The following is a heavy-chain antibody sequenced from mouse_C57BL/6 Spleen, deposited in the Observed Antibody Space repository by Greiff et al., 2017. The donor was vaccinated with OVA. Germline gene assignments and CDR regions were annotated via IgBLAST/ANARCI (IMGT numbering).Heavy chain of an antibody. D-gene: IGHD1-1*01. Sequence: EPGPGLVKPSPSLSLSCSVTGYSITSGYFWNWIRQFPGNNLVCMGYIRYDGSTNYNPSLKNRTALTRDTSKNQLFLKLNSGTTDDTATYYCARECYYGSSQFDYWGQGTLVTVSA. J-gene: IGHJ3*01. CDR3: ARECYYGSSQFDY. CDR2: IRYDGST. V-gene: IGHV3-6*01. CDR1: GYSITSGYF.